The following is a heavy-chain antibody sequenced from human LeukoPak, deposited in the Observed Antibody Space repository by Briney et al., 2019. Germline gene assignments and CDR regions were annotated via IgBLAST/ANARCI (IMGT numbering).Heavy chain of an antibody. J-gene: IGHJ4*02. CDR1: GCTFTGYY. CDR3: ARVGGSYWKVGANDY. CDR2: MNPNSGNT. V-gene: IGHV1-8*02. D-gene: IGHD1-26*01. Sequence: ASVKVSCKASGCTFTGYYMHWVRQATGQGLEWMGWMNPNSGNTGYAQKFQGRVTMTRNTSISTAYMELSSLRSEDTAVYYCARVGGSYWKVGANDYWGQGTLVTVSS.